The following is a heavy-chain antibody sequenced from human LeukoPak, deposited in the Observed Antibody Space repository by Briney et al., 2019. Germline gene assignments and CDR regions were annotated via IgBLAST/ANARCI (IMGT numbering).Heavy chain of an antibody. CDR1: GGSFSGYY. CDR3: ARPTTSTATDY. V-gene: IGHV4-34*01. Sequence: SETLSLTCAVYGGSFSGYYWSWIRQPPGKGLEWIGEINHSGSTNYNPSLKSRVTISVDKSKNQFSLKLSSVTAADTAVYYCARPTTSTATDYWGQGTLVTVSS. J-gene: IGHJ4*02. D-gene: IGHD1-14*01. CDR2: INHSGST.